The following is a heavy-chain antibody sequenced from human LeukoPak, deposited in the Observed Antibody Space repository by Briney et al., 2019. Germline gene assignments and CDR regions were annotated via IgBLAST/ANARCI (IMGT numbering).Heavy chain of an antibody. V-gene: IGHV1-18*01. Sequence: GASVKVSCKASGYTFTSYGISWVRQAPGQGLEWMGWISAYNGNTNYAQKLQGRVTMTTDTSTSTAYMELRSLRSDDTAVYYCARAADILTGYYETYYFDYWGQGTLVTVSS. CDR2: ISAYNGNT. J-gene: IGHJ4*02. CDR1: GYTFTSYG. CDR3: ARAADILTGYYETYYFDY. D-gene: IGHD3-9*01.